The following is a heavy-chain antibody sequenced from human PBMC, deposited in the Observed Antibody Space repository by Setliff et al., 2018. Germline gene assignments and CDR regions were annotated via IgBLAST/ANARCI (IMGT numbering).Heavy chain of an antibody. V-gene: IGHV4-4*07. D-gene: IGHD6-13*01. CDR3: ARAGGGSSFTAYYYYYYTDV. CDR1: GGSISSYY. Sequence: SETLSLTCTVSGGSISSYYWSWIRQPAGKGLEWIGRIYTSGSTNYNPSLKSRVTMSVDTSKNQFSLKLSSVTAADTAVYYCARAGGGSSFTAYYYYYYTDVWGKGTTVTVSS. J-gene: IGHJ6*03. CDR2: IYTSGST.